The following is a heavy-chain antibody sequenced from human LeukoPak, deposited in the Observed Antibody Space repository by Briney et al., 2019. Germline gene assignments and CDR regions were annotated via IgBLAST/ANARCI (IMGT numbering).Heavy chain of an antibody. Sequence: PSETLSLTCTVSGGSISSSSYYWGWIRQPPGKGLEWIGSIYYSGSTYYNPSLKSRVTISVDTSKNQFSLKLSSVTAADTAVYYCARPSSPAAAGTGGTYYFDYWGQGTLVTVSS. V-gene: IGHV4-39*07. CDR1: GGSISSSSYY. CDR2: IYYSGST. D-gene: IGHD6-13*01. J-gene: IGHJ4*02. CDR3: ARPSSPAAAGTGGTYYFDY.